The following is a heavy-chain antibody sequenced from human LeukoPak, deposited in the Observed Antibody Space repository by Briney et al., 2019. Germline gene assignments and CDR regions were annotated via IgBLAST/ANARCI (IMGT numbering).Heavy chain of an antibody. V-gene: IGHV4-30-4*01. D-gene: IGHD3-16*01. CDR3: ARGVYDYVWGSYPKTLDY. J-gene: IGHJ4*02. CDR2: IYEGGTP. Sequence: SQTLSLTCTVPGGSISSGDYYWSWIRQPPGKGLEWIGYIYEGGTPYYHPSIKSRVTMTVDTSKTQVSLKLSSETAADTAVYYCARGVYDYVWGSYPKTLDYWGQGTLVTVSS. CDR1: GGSISSGDYY.